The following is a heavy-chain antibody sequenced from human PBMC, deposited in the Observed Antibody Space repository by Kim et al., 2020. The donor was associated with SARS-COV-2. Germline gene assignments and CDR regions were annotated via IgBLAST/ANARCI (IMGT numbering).Heavy chain of an antibody. V-gene: IGHV3-23*01. CDR2: ISGSGGST. J-gene: IGHJ3*02. CDR1: GFTFSSYA. Sequence: GGSLRLSCAASGFTFSSYAMSWVRQAPGKGLEWVSGISGSGGSTYYADSVKGRFTISRDNSKNTLYLQMNSLRAEDTAVFYCAKDLWAVATVQDAFDIWGQGTMVTVSS. D-gene: IGHD6-19*01. CDR3: AKDLWAVATVQDAFDI.